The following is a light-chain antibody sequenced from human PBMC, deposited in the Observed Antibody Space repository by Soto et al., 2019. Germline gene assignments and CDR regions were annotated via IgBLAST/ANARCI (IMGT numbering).Light chain of an antibody. V-gene: IGLV2-11*01. CDR1: SSDVGGYNY. CDR2: DVS. CDR3: CSYAGSYTWV. Sequence: QSALTQPRSVSGSPGQSVTISCTGTSSDVGGYNYVSWYQQHPGKAPKLMIYDVSKRPSGVPDPFSDSKSGNTASLTISGLQAEDEADYYCCSYAGSYTWVFGGGTKLTVL. J-gene: IGLJ3*02.